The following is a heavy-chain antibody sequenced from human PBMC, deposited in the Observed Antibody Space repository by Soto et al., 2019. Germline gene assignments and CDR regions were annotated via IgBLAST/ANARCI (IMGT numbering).Heavy chain of an antibody. D-gene: IGHD6-13*01. CDR1: GFTVSSNY. CDR3: ARDSPAAAGTLTYYFDY. Sequence: GGSLRLSCAASGFTVSSNYMSWVRQAPGKGLEWVSVIYSGGSTYYADSGKGRFTITRDNTKNTRYLQMNSLRAEDTAVYYCARDSPAAAGTLTYYFDYWGQGTLVTVSS. J-gene: IGHJ4*02. V-gene: IGHV3-66*01. CDR2: IYSGGST.